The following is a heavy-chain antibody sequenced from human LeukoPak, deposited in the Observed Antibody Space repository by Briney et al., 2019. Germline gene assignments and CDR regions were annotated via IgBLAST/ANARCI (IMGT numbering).Heavy chain of an antibody. CDR1: GFTFSNYD. CDR2: VGVGTST. V-gene: IGHV3-23*01. J-gene: IGHJ4*02. D-gene: IGHD6-19*01. Sequence: GGSLRLSCTASGFTFSNYDMNWVRQAPGKGLEWVSAVGVGTSTYYADSVKGRFAISRDNSKNTLFLQMDSLRAEDTAVYYCARDPPYSSDWNYYFDSWGQGSLVTVSS. CDR3: ARDPPYSSDWNYYFDS.